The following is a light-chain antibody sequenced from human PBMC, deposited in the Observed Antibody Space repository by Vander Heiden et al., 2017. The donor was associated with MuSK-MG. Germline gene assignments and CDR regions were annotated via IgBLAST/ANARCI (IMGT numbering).Light chain of an antibody. CDR3: QQYDFLPIT. CDR1: HDITNY. CDR2: DAS. J-gene: IGKJ5*01. V-gene: IGKV1-33*01. Sequence: KMTQSPSSLSASVGDRVSITCRASHDITNYLSWYQQKPGKAPKLLIYDASTLEPGVPSRFSGSGSGTFFTFTISNLQPEDIATYYCQQYDFLPITFGQGTRLDI.